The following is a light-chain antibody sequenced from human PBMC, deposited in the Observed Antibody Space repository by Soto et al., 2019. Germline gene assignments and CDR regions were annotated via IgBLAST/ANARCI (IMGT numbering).Light chain of an antibody. V-gene: IGKV1-9*01. CDR2: AAS. CDR1: QGISSY. CDR3: QQLNSYPLT. Sequence: DIQLTQSPSFLSASVGDRVTITCRASQGISSYLAWYQQKPGKAPKLLIYAASTLQSGVPSRFSGSGAGTEFTLTIGSRQPEDFATYYCQQLNSYPLTFGGGTKVEIK. J-gene: IGKJ4*01.